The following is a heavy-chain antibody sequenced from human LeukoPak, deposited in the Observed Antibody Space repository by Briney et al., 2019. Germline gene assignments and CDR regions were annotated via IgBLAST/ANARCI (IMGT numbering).Heavy chain of an antibody. D-gene: IGHD4-23*01. CDR2: IYSGGST. Sequence: GGSLRLSCAASGFTVSSNYMSWVRQAPGKGLEWVSVIYSGGSTYYADSVKGRFTISRDNSKNTLYLQMNSLRAEDTAVYYCTRSEKGENYGGNSPLYYYGMDVWGQGTTVTVSS. CDR3: TRSEKGENYGGNSPLYYYGMDV. CDR1: GFTVSSNY. J-gene: IGHJ6*02. V-gene: IGHV3-53*01.